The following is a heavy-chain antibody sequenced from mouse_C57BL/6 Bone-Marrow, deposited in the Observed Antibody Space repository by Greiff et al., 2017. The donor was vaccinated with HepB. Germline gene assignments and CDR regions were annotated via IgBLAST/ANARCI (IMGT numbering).Heavy chain of an antibody. CDR2: IRLKSDNYAT. J-gene: IGHJ3*01. V-gene: IGHV6-3*01. CDR1: GFTFSNYW. Sequence: EVKVEESGGGLVQPGGSMKLSCVASGFTFSNYWMNWVRPSPEKGLEWVAQIRLKSDNYATHYAESVKGRFTISRDDSKRSVYLQMNNLRAEDTGIYYCTDLVYSNYYWGQGTLVTVSA. D-gene: IGHD2-5*01. CDR3: TDLVYSNYY.